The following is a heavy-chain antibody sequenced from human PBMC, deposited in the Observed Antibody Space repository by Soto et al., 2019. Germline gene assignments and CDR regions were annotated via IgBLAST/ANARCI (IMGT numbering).Heavy chain of an antibody. V-gene: IGHV4-34*01. D-gene: IGHD6-19*01. J-gene: IGHJ5*02. CDR1: GGSFSGYY. CDR3: ARGHRYSSGWYLGAKWFDP. Sequence: QVQLQQWGAGLLKPSKTLSLTCAVYGGSFSGYYWSWIRQPPGKGLEWIGEINHSGSTNYNPSLKSRVTRSVDTSKDQFSLKLSSVTAADTAVYYCARGHRYSSGWYLGAKWFDPWGQGTLVTVSS. CDR2: INHSGST.